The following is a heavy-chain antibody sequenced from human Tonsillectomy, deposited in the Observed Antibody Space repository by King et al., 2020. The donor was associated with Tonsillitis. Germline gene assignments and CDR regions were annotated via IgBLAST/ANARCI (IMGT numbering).Heavy chain of an antibody. CDR3: AGDSQYCGGGRCYHEPLDY. CDR1: GGSISSYY. Sequence: LQLQESGPGLVKPSETLSLTCTVSGGSISSYYWSWIRQPAGKGPEWIGRIHTSGSTNYNPSLKSRVTMSVDTSKNQFSLKLRSVTAADTAVYYCAGDSQYCGGGRCYHEPLDYWGQGTLVTVSS. V-gene: IGHV4-4*07. D-gene: IGHD2-15*01. CDR2: IHTSGST. J-gene: IGHJ4*02.